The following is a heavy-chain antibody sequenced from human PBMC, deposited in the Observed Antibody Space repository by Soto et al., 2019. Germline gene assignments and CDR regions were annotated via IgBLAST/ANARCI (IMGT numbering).Heavy chain of an antibody. Sequence: QVQLVESGGGLVKPGGSLRLSCAASGFTFSDYYMSWIRQAPGKGLEWVSYISSSSSYTNYAESVKGRFTISRDNAKNSLYLQMNSLRAEDTAVYYCARKLGYCSGGSCYFDYWGQGTLVTVSS. D-gene: IGHD2-15*01. CDR2: ISSSSSYT. CDR1: GFTFSDYY. V-gene: IGHV3-11*05. J-gene: IGHJ4*02. CDR3: ARKLGYCSGGSCYFDY.